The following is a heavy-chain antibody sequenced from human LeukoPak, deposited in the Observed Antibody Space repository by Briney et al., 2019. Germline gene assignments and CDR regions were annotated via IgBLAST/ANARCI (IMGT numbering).Heavy chain of an antibody. Sequence: PGGSLRLSCAASGSTVTSNYMSWVRQAPGKGLEWVSSISSSSSYIYYADSVKGRFTISRDNAKNSLYLQMNSLRAEDTAVYYCARGEYSYGPLDYYYYMDVWGKGTTVTVSS. J-gene: IGHJ6*03. CDR2: ISSSSSYI. CDR3: ARGEYSYGPLDYYYYMDV. CDR1: GSTVTSNY. D-gene: IGHD5-18*01. V-gene: IGHV3-21*01.